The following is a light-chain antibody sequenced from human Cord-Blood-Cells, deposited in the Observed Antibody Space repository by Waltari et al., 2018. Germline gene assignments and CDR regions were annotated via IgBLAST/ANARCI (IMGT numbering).Light chain of an antibody. Sequence: QSALTQPASVSGSPGQSITISCTGTSSDVGSSNLLSWYQQHPGKAPKLMIYEGSKRSSGVSNRFSGSKSGNTASLTISGLQAEDEADYYCCSYAGSSTYVFGTGTKVTVL. J-gene: IGLJ1*01. CDR2: EGS. CDR3: CSYAGSSTYV. V-gene: IGLV2-23*01. CDR1: SSDVGSSNL.